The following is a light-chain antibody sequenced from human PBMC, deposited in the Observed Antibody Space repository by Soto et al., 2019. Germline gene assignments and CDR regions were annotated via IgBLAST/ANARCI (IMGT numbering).Light chain of an antibody. J-gene: IGLJ2*01. CDR1: SSDVGGYNH. CDR3: SSYTNSNTWV. CDR2: EVS. V-gene: IGLV2-14*01. Sequence: QSALTQPASVSGSPGQSITISCTGSSSDVGGYNHVSWYQQHPGKAPKLMIYEVSNWPSGVSDRFSGSKSGNTASLTISGRQAEDEADYYCSSYTNSNTWVFGGGTKVTVL.